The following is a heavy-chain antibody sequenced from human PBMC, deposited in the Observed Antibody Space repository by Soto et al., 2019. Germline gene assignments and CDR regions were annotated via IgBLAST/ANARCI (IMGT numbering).Heavy chain of an antibody. CDR3: ARPPGHNYGYFDY. Sequence: EVQLVESGGGLVQPGGSLRLSCTASGFTFTSYWVHWVRQAPGKGLVWVSVISPDGNTNYADSVKGRFTISRDNAKNTVYLQMNSLRAEDTSVYYCARPPGHNYGYFDYWGQGTLVAVSS. V-gene: IGHV3-74*01. CDR2: ISPDGNT. D-gene: IGHD5-18*01. CDR1: GFTFTSYW. J-gene: IGHJ4*02.